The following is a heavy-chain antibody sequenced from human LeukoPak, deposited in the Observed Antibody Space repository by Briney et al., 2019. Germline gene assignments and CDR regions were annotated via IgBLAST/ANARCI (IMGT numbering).Heavy chain of an antibody. CDR1: GGSVSSGSYY. D-gene: IGHD6-19*01. CDR3: ARSGSQWLVIDY. V-gene: IGHV4-61*01. CDR2: IYYSGST. J-gene: IGHJ4*02. Sequence: PSETLSLTCTVSGGSVSSGSYYWSWIRQPPGKGLEWIGYIYYSGSTNYNPSLKSRVTISVDTSKNQFSLKLSSVTAADTAVYYYARSGSQWLVIDYWGQGTLVTVSS.